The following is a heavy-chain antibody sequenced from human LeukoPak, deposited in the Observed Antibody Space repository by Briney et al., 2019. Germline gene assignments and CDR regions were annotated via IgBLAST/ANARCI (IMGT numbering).Heavy chain of an antibody. Sequence: GASVKVSCKASGYTFTSYDINWVRQATGQGLEWMGWMNPNSGNTGYAQKFQGRVTITRNTSISTAYMELSSLRSEDTAVYYCARGHSGVGYYHMDVWGKGTTVTISS. J-gene: IGHJ6*03. V-gene: IGHV1-8*03. D-gene: IGHD3-10*01. CDR1: GYTFTSYD. CDR2: MNPNSGNT. CDR3: ARGHSGVGYYHMDV.